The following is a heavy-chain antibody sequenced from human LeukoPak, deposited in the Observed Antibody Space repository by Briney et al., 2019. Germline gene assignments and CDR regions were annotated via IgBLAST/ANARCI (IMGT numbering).Heavy chain of an antibody. J-gene: IGHJ4*02. CDR2: IYYSGTS. Sequence: SETLSLTCTVSGGSISSYYWSWIRQPTGKGLEWIGYIYYSGTSNYNPSLKSRVTMSVDTSKNQFSLKLSSVTAAGTAVYYCARHKRYSSGWYDYWGQGTLVTVSS. D-gene: IGHD6-19*01. CDR1: GGSISSYY. V-gene: IGHV4-59*08. CDR3: ARHKRYSSGWYDY.